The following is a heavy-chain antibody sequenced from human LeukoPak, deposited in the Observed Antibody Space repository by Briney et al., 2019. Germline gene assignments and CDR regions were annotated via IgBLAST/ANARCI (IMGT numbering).Heavy chain of an antibody. V-gene: IGHV3-21*01. Sequence: PGGSLRLSCAASGFTFSSYSMNWVRQAPGKGLEWVSSISSSSSYIYYADSVKGRFTISRDNSKNTLYLQMNSLRAEDTAAYYCARGEWRGIWSGYSVYFQHWGQGTLVTVSS. D-gene: IGHD3-3*01. CDR3: ARGEWRGIWSGYSVYFQH. J-gene: IGHJ1*01. CDR2: ISSSSSYI. CDR1: GFTFSSYS.